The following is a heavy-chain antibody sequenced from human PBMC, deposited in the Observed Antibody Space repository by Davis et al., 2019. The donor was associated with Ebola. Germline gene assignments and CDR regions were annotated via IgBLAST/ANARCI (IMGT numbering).Heavy chain of an antibody. Sequence: SQTLSLTCAVYGGSFRGYYWSWIRQPPGKGLEWIGEINHSGSTNYNPSLKSRVTISVDTSKNQFSLKLSSVTAADTAVYYCARGGDYVPYYYGMDVWGQGTTVTVSS. CDR2: INHSGST. CDR1: GGSFRGYY. J-gene: IGHJ6*02. D-gene: IGHD4-17*01. V-gene: IGHV4-34*01. CDR3: ARGGDYVPYYYGMDV.